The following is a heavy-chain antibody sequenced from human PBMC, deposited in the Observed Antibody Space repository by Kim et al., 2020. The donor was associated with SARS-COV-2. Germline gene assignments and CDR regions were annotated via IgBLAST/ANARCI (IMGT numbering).Heavy chain of an antibody. CDR3: ARGGCSSTSCYAKSRGWFDP. CDR2: INHSGST. V-gene: IGHV4-34*01. J-gene: IGHJ5*02. CDR1: GGSFSGYY. Sequence: SETLSLTCAVYGGSFSGYYWSWIRQPPGKGLEWIGEINHSGSTNYNPSLKSRVTISVDTSKNQFSLKLSSVTAADTAVYYCARGGCSSTSCYAKSRGWFDPWGQGTLVTVSS. D-gene: IGHD2-2*01.